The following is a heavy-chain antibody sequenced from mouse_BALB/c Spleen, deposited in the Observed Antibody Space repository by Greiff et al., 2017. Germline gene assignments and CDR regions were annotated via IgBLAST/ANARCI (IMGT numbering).Heavy chain of an antibody. CDR1: GYSITSDYV. V-gene: IGHV3-2*02. CDR2: ISYSGST. Sequence: VQLQQSGPGLVKPSQSLSLTCTVTGYSITSDYVWNWIRQFPGNKLEWMGYISYSGSTSYNPSLKSRISITRDTSKNQFFLQLNSVTTEDTATYYCARRGNSWFAYWGQGTLVTVSA. J-gene: IGHJ3*01. CDR3: ARRGNSWFAY. D-gene: IGHD2-1*01.